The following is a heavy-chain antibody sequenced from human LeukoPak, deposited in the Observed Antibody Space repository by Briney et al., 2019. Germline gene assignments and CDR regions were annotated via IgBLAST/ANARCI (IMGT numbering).Heavy chain of an antibody. V-gene: IGHV3-33*01. CDR1: GFTFSSYG. D-gene: IGHD3-3*01. CDR2: IWYDGSNK. CDR3: ARDGEITIFGVVYYFDY. Sequence: GRSLRLSCAASGFTFSSYGMHWVRQAPGKGLEWVAVIWYDGSNKYYADSVKGRFTISRDNSKNTLYLQMNSLRAEDTAVYYCARDGEITIFGVVYYFDYWGQGTLVTVSS. J-gene: IGHJ4*02.